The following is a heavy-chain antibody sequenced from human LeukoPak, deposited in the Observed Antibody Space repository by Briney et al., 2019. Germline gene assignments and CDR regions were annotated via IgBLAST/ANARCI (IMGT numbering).Heavy chain of an antibody. CDR2: IFISGST. CDR1: GASISNYF. J-gene: IGHJ6*03. Sequence: SETLSLTCTVSGASISNYFWSWIRQSAGKGPEWIGRIFISGSTNYNPALKSRVTMSVDTSKNQFYLNLNSVTAADSSVFYCTRGGGRGGNGYYYMDVWGKGTTVTVSS. V-gene: IGHV4-4*07. CDR3: TRGGGRGGNGYYYMDV. D-gene: IGHD2-8*01.